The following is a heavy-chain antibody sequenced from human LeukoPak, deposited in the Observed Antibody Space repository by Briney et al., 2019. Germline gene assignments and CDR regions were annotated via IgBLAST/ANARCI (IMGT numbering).Heavy chain of an antibody. CDR2: INHSGST. Sequence: PSETLSLTCAVYGGSFSGYYWSWIRQPPGKGLEWIGEINHSGSTNYNPSLKSRDTISVDTSKNQFSLKLSSVTAADTAVYYCARGVTGHYDYVWGSYRYAPFDYWGQGTLVTVSS. V-gene: IGHV4-34*01. CDR1: GGSFSGYY. D-gene: IGHD3-16*02. CDR3: ARGVTGHYDYVWGSYRYAPFDY. J-gene: IGHJ4*02.